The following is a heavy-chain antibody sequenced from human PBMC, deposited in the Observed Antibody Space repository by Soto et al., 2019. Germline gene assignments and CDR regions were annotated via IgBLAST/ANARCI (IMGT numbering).Heavy chain of an antibody. CDR3: ARCIQGDYYYGMEV. CDR2: INADYGNT. D-gene: IGHD5-18*01. CDR1: GYTFYSHS. V-gene: IGHV1-18*01. Sequence: ASVKVSCKASGYTFYSHSISWVRQAPGQGLEWMGRINADYGNTQYAQKFRGRVTMTTDTSTTTVYMELTNLRSDDTAVYYWARCIQGDYYYGMEVWG. J-gene: IGHJ6*02.